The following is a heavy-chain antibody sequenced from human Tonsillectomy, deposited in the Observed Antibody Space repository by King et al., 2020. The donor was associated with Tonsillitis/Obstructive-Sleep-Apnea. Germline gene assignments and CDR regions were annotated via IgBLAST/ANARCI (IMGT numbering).Heavy chain of an antibody. V-gene: IGHV3-30*01. J-gene: IGHJ3*01. CDR2: ILYDGSNK. CDR3: ARAGDYEDEDDAFDV. D-gene: IGHD4-17*01. CDR1: GFTFSSYA. Sequence: VQLVESGGGVVQPGRSLRLSCAASGFTFSSYAMHWVRQAPGKGLEWVAVILYDGSNKYYVDSVKGRFTISRDNSRNTLYLQMNSLRAEATALYYCARAGDYEDEDDAFDVWGQGTMVTVS.